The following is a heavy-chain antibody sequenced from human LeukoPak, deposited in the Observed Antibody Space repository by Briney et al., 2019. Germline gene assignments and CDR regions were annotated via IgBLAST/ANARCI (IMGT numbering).Heavy chain of an antibody. J-gene: IGHJ3*02. CDR2: ISGSGGGT. Sequence: SGGSLRLSCAASGFTFSSYAMSWVRQAPGKGLEWVSAISGSGGGTYYADSVKGRFTISRDNSKNTLYLQMNSLRAEDTAVYYCAKGEYSSGWYGGLHAFDIWGQGTMVTVSS. D-gene: IGHD6-19*01. V-gene: IGHV3-23*01. CDR3: AKGEYSSGWYGGLHAFDI. CDR1: GFTFSSYA.